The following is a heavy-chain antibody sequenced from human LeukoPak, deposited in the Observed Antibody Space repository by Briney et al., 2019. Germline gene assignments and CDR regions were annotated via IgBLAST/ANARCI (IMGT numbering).Heavy chain of an antibody. CDR1: GFNFGDYA. J-gene: IGHJ4*02. D-gene: IGHD6-19*01. Sequence: PGRSLRLSCIVSGFNFGDYAISWVRQTPGKGLEWVSLIRSKAHGGTTEYAASVKGRFNMSRDDSKSIAYLQMNSLKTEDTALYYCTRDPPEFSAGWYADYWRQGTLVTVSS. V-gene: IGHV3-49*04. CDR3: TRDPPEFSAGWYADY. CDR2: IRSKAHGGTT.